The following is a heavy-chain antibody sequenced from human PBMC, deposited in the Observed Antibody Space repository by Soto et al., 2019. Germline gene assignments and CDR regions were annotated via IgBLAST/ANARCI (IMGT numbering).Heavy chain of an antibody. V-gene: IGHV1-69*02. Sequence: SVKVSCKASGGTFSSYTVSWVRQAPGQGLEWMGRIIPILGIANYAQKFQGRVTITADKSTGTAHMELSSLRSEDTAVYYCARPNCISTSCYADYYYGMDVWGQGTTVTVS. CDR2: IIPILGIA. CDR3: ARPNCISTSCYADYYYGMDV. J-gene: IGHJ6*02. CDR1: GGTFSSYT. D-gene: IGHD2-2*01.